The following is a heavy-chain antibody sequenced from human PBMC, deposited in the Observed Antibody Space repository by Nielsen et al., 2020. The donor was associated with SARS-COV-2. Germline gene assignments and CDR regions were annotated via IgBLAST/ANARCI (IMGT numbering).Heavy chain of an antibody. CDR1: RFTFRGYW. D-gene: IGHD3-22*01. CDR2: INVDGSTT. Sequence: GGSLRLSCAASRFTFRGYWMHWVRQAPGKGLVWVSRINVDGSTTSYADSVKGRFTISRDNAKNSLYLQMNSLRAEDTALYYCAKMGGSYYDSSGPKIDYWGQGTLVTVSS. V-gene: IGHV3-74*01. CDR3: AKMGGSYYDSSGPKIDY. J-gene: IGHJ4*02.